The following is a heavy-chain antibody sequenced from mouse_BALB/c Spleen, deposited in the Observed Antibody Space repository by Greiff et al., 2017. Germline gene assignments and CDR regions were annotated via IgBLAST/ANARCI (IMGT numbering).Heavy chain of an antibody. Sequence: VQLQQSGAELVRSGASVKLSCTASGFNIKDYYMHWVKQMPEQGLEWIGWIDPENGDTEYAPKFQGKATMTADTSSNTAYLQLSSLTSEDTAVYYCNAPHYYGSSWDWFAYWGQGTLVTVSA. CDR2: IDPENGDT. D-gene: IGHD1-1*01. CDR1: GFNIKDYY. V-gene: IGHV14-4*02. CDR3: NAPHYYGSSWDWFAY. J-gene: IGHJ3*01.